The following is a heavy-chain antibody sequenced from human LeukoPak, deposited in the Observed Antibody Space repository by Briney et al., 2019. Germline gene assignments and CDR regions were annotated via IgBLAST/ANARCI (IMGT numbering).Heavy chain of an antibody. CDR3: AKGGYCSGGSCYDDY. CDR2: ISSNGGST. J-gene: IGHJ4*02. CDR1: GFTFSSYA. Sequence: GGSLRLSCAASGFTFSSYAMHWVRQAPGKGLEYVSAISSNGGSTYYANSVKGRFTISRDNSKNTLYLQMNSLRAEDTALYYCAKGGYCSGGSCYDDYWGQGTLVTVSS. V-gene: IGHV3-64*01. D-gene: IGHD2-15*01.